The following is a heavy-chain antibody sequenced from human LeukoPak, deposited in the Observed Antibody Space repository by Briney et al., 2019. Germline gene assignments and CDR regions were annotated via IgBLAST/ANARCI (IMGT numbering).Heavy chain of an antibody. Sequence: SETLSLTCSVSDDSIKKYYWSWIRRPAGKGLEWVGHAFIDGRIKYNASLQSRVSISIDTSKNQFYLKLTSVTAADTAVYYCARNAAFPDYYIDVWGKGTTVTVSS. J-gene: IGHJ6*03. D-gene: IGHD2-2*01. CDR3: ARNAAFPDYYIDV. V-gene: IGHV4-4*07. CDR1: DDSIKKYY. CDR2: AFIDGRI.